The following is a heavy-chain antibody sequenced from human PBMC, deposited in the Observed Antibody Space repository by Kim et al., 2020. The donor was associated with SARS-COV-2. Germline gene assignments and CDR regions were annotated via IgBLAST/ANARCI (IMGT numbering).Heavy chain of an antibody. CDR3: AMHDLWSVN. D-gene: IGHD3-3*01. J-gene: IGHJ4*02. V-gene: IGHV3-74*01. CDR1: GFTFSSYW. Sequence: GGSLRLSCAASGFTFSSYWMHWVRQAPGKGLVWVSRINSDGSSTNYAESVKGRFTISRDNAKNTLYLQMNSLRAEDTAVYYCAMHDLWSVNWGQGPLVTVSS. CDR2: INSDGSST.